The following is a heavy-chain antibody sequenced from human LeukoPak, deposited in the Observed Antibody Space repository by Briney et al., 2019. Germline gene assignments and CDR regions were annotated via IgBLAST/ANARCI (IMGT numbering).Heavy chain of an antibody. CDR1: GGTFSSYA. V-gene: IGHV1-69*05. CDR2: IIPIFGTA. J-gene: IGHJ4*02. D-gene: IGHD3-22*01. Sequence: SVKVSCKASGGTFSSYAIRWVRQAPGQGLEWMGRIIPIFGTANYAQKFQGRVTITTDESTSTAYMELSSLRSEDTAVYYCASTLLLRPYYFDYWGQGTLVTVSS. CDR3: ASTLLLRPYYFDY.